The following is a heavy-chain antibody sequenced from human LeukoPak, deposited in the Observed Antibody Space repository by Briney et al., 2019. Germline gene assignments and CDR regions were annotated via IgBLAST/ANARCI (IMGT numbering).Heavy chain of an antibody. CDR2: IYTSGST. Sequence: SETLSLTCTVSGGSISSYYWSWIRQPAGKGLEWIGRIYTSGSTNYNPSLKSRVTMSVDTSKNQFSLKLSSVTAADTAVYYCARVRQDLRVNWFDPWGQGTLVTVSS. CDR1: GGSISSYY. D-gene: IGHD4-17*01. CDR3: ARVRQDLRVNWFDP. V-gene: IGHV4-4*07. J-gene: IGHJ5*02.